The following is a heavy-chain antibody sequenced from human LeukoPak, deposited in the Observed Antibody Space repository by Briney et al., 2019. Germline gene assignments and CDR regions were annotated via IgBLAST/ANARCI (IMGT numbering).Heavy chain of an antibody. J-gene: IGHJ4*02. CDR2: INPNSGGT. Sequence: ASVKVSCKASGYTFTGYYMHWVRQAPGQGLEWMGRINPNSGGTNYAQKFQGRVTMTRDTSISTAYMELSRLRSDDTAVYYCARVRSYYYDSSGYPRQYFDYWGQGTLVTGSS. CDR3: ARVRSYYYDSSGYPRQYFDY. CDR1: GYTFTGYY. V-gene: IGHV1-2*06. D-gene: IGHD3-22*01.